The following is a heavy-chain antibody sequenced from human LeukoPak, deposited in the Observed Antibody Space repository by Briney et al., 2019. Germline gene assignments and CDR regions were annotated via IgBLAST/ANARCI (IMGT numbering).Heavy chain of an antibody. J-gene: IGHJ6*03. CDR2: ITGSGGTT. V-gene: IGHV3-23*01. CDR1: GFTFSSYS. Sequence: GGSLRLSCAASGFTFSSYSMNWVRQAPGKGLEWVSTITGSGGTTYSADSVKGRFTISRDNSKNTLYLQMSSLRAEDAAVYYCARGYCSSTSCYSHYYYMDVWGKGTTVTVSS. D-gene: IGHD2-2*01. CDR3: ARGYCSSTSCYSHYYYMDV.